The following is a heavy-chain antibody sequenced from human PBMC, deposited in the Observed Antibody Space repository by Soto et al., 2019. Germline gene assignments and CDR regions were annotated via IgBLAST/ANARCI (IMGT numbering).Heavy chain of an antibody. CDR3: ARDSGYSGSYYYYYGMDV. CDR2: IIPIFGTA. Sequence: ASVKVSCKASGGTFSSYAISWVRQAPGQGLEWMGGIIPIFGTANYAQKFQGRVTITADESTSTAYMELSSLRSEDTAVYYCARDSGYSGSYYYYYGMDVWGQGATVTVSS. V-gene: IGHV1-69*13. CDR1: GGTFSSYA. J-gene: IGHJ6*02. D-gene: IGHD1-26*01.